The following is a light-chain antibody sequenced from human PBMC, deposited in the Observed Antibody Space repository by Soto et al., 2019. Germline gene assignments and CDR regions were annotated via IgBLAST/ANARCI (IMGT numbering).Light chain of an antibody. V-gene: IGLV1-47*01. CDR1: SSNIGNNY. Sequence: QSVLTQPPSASGTPGQRITISCSGSSSNIGNNYVYWYQHLPGTAPKLLIYRNNQRPSGVPDRFSGSKSGTSASLAISGLRSEDEADYYCAAWDDSLNGRVFGGGTKVTVL. J-gene: IGLJ2*01. CDR3: AAWDDSLNGRV. CDR2: RNN.